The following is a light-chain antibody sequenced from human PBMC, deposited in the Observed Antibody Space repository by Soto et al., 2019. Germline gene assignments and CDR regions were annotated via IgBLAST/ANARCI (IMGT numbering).Light chain of an antibody. CDR1: QGINTY. CDR3: QQSYSTPIS. V-gene: IGKV1-9*01. J-gene: IGKJ5*01. CDR2: DAS. Sequence: DIQLTQSPSFLSASVGDRVTITCRASQGINTYLAWYQQKLGKAPKVLIYDASKLHSGVPSRFSGSGSGTEFTLTISSLQPEDFATYYCQQSYSTPISFGQGTRLEIK.